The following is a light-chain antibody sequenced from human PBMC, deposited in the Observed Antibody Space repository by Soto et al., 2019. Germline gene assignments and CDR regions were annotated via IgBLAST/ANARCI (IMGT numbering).Light chain of an antibody. J-gene: IGKJ1*01. CDR1: QSLGSSF. V-gene: IGKV3-20*01. CDR3: QQYGRSLWT. CDR2: GAS. Sequence: IVLTKSPGTLSLSPGERATLSCRASQSLGSSFLAWYQQKPGQAPRLLIYGASSRATGIPDRFSGSGFGTDFTLTISRLEPEDFAVYYCQQYGRSLWTFGQGTKVEIK.